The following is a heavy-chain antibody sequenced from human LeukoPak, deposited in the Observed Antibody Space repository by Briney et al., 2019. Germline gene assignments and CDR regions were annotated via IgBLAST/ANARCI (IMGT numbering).Heavy chain of an antibody. D-gene: IGHD2-15*01. Sequence: PGGSLRLSCAASGFTFSSYGMHWVRQAPGKGLEWVAVIWYDGSDKYYADSVKGRFTISRDNSKNTLYLQMNSLRAEDTAVYYCAPGGCSGGSCYSSWGQGTLVTVSS. J-gene: IGHJ4*02. CDR3: APGGCSGGSCYSS. CDR2: IWYDGSDK. CDR1: GFTFSSYG. V-gene: IGHV3-33*01.